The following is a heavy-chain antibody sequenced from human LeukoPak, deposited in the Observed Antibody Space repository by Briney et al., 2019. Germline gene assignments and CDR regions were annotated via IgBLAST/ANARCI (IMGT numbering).Heavy chain of an antibody. Sequence: SETLSLTCTVSGGSISGGGYYWSWIRQHPGKGLEWIGYIYYSGSTYYNPSLKSRVTISVDTSKNQFSLKLSSVTAADTAVYYCASGYSGYDYYFDYWGQGTLATVSS. CDR3: ASGYSGYDYYFDY. CDR2: IYYSGST. CDR1: GGSISGGGYY. J-gene: IGHJ4*02. V-gene: IGHV4-31*03. D-gene: IGHD5-12*01.